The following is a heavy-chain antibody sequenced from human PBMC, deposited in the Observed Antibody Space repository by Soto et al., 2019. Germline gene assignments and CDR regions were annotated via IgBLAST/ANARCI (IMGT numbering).Heavy chain of an antibody. CDR1: GGSTSSSSYY. CDR2: IYYSGST. V-gene: IGHV4-39*01. Sequence: PSETLSLTCTVSGGSTSSSSYYWGWIRQPPGKGLEWIGSIYYSGSTYYNPSLKSRVTISVDTSKNQFSLKLSSVTAADTAVYYCARSGVGGVVIIPNWFDPWGQGTLVTVSS. J-gene: IGHJ5*02. D-gene: IGHD3-3*01. CDR3: ARSGVGGVVIIPNWFDP.